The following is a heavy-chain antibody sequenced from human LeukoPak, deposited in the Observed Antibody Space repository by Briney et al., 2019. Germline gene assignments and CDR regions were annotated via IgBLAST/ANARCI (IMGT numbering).Heavy chain of an antibody. Sequence: GGSLRLSCAASGFTFSSYGMHWVRQAPGKGLEWVAVISYDGSNKYYADSVKGRFTITRENSKNTLYLQMNSLRAEDTAVYYCAKGPQLVPHYFDYWGQGTLVTVSS. CDR1: GFTFSSYG. D-gene: IGHD6-13*01. CDR2: ISYDGSNK. CDR3: AKGPQLVPHYFDY. V-gene: IGHV3-30*18. J-gene: IGHJ4*02.